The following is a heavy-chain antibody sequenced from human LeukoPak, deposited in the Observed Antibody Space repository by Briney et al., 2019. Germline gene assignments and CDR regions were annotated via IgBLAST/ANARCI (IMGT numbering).Heavy chain of an antibody. J-gene: IGHJ6*03. CDR3: AHLRLTTVTSDFIYDYYYQMDV. Sequence: ESGPALVKPTQTLTLTCSFSGFSLSTSEVGVGWIRQPPGKALEWLALIYWDDDDKRYSPSLKSRLTITKDTSKNQVVLTMTNMDPVDTATYFCAHLRLTTVTSDFIYDYYYQMDVWGKGTTVTVSS. D-gene: IGHD4-17*01. V-gene: IGHV2-5*02. CDR1: GFSLSTSEVG. CDR2: IYWDDDDK.